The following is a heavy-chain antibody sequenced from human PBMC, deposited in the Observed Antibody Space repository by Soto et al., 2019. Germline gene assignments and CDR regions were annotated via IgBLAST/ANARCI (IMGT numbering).Heavy chain of an antibody. D-gene: IGHD6-6*01. J-gene: IGHJ6*02. CDR1: GGTFSSYA. CDR2: IIPKFGTA. V-gene: IGHV1-69*01. CDR3: AREYSSLDYYGMDV. Sequence: QVQLVQSGAEVKKPGSSVKVSCKASGGTFSSYAISWVRQAPGQGLEWMGGIIPKFGTANYAQKFQGRVTITADESTSTDYMELSSLRSEDTAVYYCAREYSSLDYYGMDVWGQGTTVTVSS.